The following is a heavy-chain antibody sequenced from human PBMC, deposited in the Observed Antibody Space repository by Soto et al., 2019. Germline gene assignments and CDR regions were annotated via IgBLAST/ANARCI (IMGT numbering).Heavy chain of an antibody. CDR1: GFSLTTRGVG. J-gene: IGHJ4*02. Sequence: QITLKESGPTLVKPTQTLTLTCTFSGFSLTTRGVGVGWIRQPPGKALEWLALIYWDDDAGYSPSLKSRLTITKDTSKIQVVLTRTNMDPVDTATYYCAHRPRGYSYHFDCWGQGTLVTVSS. CDR2: IYWDDDA. V-gene: IGHV2-5*02. CDR3: AHRPRGYSYHFDC. D-gene: IGHD5-18*01.